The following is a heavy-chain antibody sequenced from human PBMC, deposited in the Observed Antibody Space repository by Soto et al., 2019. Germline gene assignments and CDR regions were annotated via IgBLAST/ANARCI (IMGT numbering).Heavy chain of an antibody. CDR3: ARHDIEYSSSSNYGMDV. CDR1: GYSFTSYW. V-gene: IGHV5-51*01. J-gene: IGHJ6*02. CDR2: IYPGDSDT. Sequence: PGESLKISCNGSGYSFTSYWIGWVRQMPCKGLEWMGIIYPGDSDTRYSPSFQGQVTISADKSISTAYLQWSSLKASDTAMYYCARHDIEYSSSSNYGMDVWGQGTTVTVSS. D-gene: IGHD6-6*01.